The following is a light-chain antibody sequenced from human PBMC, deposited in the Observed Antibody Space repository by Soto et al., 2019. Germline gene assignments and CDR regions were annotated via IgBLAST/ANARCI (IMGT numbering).Light chain of an antibody. CDR2: YDS. CDR3: QVWDSDSEHVV. J-gene: IGLJ2*01. CDR1: NIESKS. V-gene: IGLV3-21*04. Sequence: SSELTQPPSVSVAPGKTASITCGGDNIESKSVHWCQQRPGQAPVLVISYDSDRPARIPERFSGSNSGNTATLTISRVEAGDEADYYCQVWDSDSEHVVFGGGTKLTVL.